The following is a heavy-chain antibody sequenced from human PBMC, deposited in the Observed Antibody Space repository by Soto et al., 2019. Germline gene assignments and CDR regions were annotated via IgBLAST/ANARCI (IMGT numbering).Heavy chain of an antibody. V-gene: IGHV1-46*01. CDR1: GYSFSIYY. CDR3: ARIIVEASTSFDAFDI. CDR2: IDPSGGST. D-gene: IGHD1-26*01. J-gene: IGHJ3*02. Sequence: QVQLVQSGAEVKKPGASVKISCKASGYSFSIYYMHWVRQAPGQGPEWMGKIDPSGGSTTNAQKFQGRVTMTRDTSTSTVYMELRILISEDTAVYYCARIIVEASTSFDAFDIWGQGTMVTVSS.